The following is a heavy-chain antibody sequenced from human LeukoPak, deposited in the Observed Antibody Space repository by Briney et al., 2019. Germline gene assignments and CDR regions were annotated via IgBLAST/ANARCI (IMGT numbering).Heavy chain of an antibody. J-gene: IGHJ6*04. CDR2: ISSSGSTI. D-gene: IGHD2-2*01. V-gene: IGHV3-48*03. Sequence: GGSLRLSCAAYGFTFSSYEMKWVRQAPGKGREWVSYISSSGSTIYYADSVKGRFTISRDNAKNSLYLQMNSLRAEGTAVYYCAREGSAAPYYYYGMDVWGKGTTVTVSS. CDR3: AREGSAAPYYYYGMDV. CDR1: GFTFSSYE.